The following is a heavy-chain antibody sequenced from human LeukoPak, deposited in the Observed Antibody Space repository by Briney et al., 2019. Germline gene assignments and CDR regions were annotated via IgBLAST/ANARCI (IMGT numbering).Heavy chain of an antibody. CDR3: AREDRQRENYDFWSARWFDP. J-gene: IGHJ5*02. Sequence: GRSLRLSCAASGFTFSSYAMHWVRQAPGKGLEWVAVISYDGSNKYYADSVKGRFTISRDNSKNTLYLQMNSLRAEDTAVYYCAREDRQRENYDFWSARWFDPWGQGTLVTVSS. CDR1: GFTFSSYA. CDR2: ISYDGSNK. V-gene: IGHV3-30-3*01. D-gene: IGHD3-3*01.